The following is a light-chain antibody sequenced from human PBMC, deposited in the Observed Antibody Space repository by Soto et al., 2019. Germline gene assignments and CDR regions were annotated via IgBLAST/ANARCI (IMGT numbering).Light chain of an antibody. CDR1: QTVSRS. J-gene: IGKJ2*01. CDR2: GAS. V-gene: IGKV3-15*01. Sequence: EVVLTQSPATLSVSPGERATLSCRASQTVSRSLAWYQQKPGQAPRLLIYGASMRATGVPDRFSGSGSGTDFTLTISSLQSEDFAVYYCQQYIDWPPYTFGQGTKVEI. CDR3: QQYIDWPPYT.